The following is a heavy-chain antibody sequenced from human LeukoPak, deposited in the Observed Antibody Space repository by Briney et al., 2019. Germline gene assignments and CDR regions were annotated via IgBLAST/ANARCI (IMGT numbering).Heavy chain of an antibody. CDR1: GGSISSSSYY. CDR3: ASLPSNTVTHDY. J-gene: IGHJ4*02. Sequence: SETPSLTCTVSGGSISSSSYYWGWIRQPPGKGLEWLGSIYYSGSTYYNPSLKSRITISVDTSKNQFSLKLRSVTAADTAVYYCASLPSNTVTHDYWGQGTLVTVSS. CDR2: IYYSGST. V-gene: IGHV4-39*01. D-gene: IGHD4-11*01.